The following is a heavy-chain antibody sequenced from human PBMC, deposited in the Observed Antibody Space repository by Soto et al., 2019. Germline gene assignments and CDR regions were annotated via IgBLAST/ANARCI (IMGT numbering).Heavy chain of an antibody. CDR3: ARHEGGSGSNFDY. Sequence: SETLSLTCPVSGGSISTINYYWGWIRQPPGKGLEWIGSIYYSGSTYYNPSLKSRVTISVDRSKNQFSLKLSSVTAADTAVYYCARHEGGSGSNFDYWGQGTLVTVSS. J-gene: IGHJ4*02. CDR2: IYYSGST. D-gene: IGHD6-19*01. CDR1: GGSISTINYY. V-gene: IGHV4-39*01.